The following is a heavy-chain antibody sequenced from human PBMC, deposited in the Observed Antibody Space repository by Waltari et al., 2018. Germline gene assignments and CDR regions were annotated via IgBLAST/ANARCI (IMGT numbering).Heavy chain of an antibody. V-gene: IGHV4-59*11. CDR3: AREGYCSGGSCHPGYFDY. CDR1: GGSISSHY. J-gene: IGHJ4*02. Sequence: QVQLQESGPGLVKPSETLSLTCPVSGGSISSHYWSWIRQPPGKGLEWIGYIYYSGSTNYNPSLKSRVTISVDTSKNQFSLKLSSVTAADTAVYYCAREGYCSGGSCHPGYFDYWGQGTLVTVSS. D-gene: IGHD2-15*01. CDR2: IYYSGST.